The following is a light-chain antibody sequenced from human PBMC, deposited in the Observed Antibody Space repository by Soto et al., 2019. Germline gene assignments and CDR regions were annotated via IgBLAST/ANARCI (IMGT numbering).Light chain of an antibody. CDR1: QSVSSN. CDR3: RQYNNSPRT. V-gene: IGKV3-15*01. CDR2: GAS. Sequence: EIVMTQSPATPSVSPGERATLSCRASQSVSSNLAWYQQKPGQAPRLLIYGASTRATGIPARFSGSGSGTEFTLTISSLQSEDFAVYYCRQYNNSPRTFGQGTKV. J-gene: IGKJ1*01.